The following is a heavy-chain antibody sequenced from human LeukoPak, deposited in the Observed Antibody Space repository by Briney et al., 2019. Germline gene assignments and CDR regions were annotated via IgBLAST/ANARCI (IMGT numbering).Heavy chain of an antibody. V-gene: IGHV1-69*05. D-gene: IGHD3-3*01. Sequence: ASVKVSCKASGGTFSSYAISWVRQAPGQGLQWMGGIIPIFGTANYAQKFQGRVTITTDESTSTAYMELSSLRSEETAVYYCATLTPWSGDDGGDLDYWGQGTLVTVSS. CDR2: IIPIFGTA. CDR1: GGTFSSYA. CDR3: ATLTPWSGDDGGDLDY. J-gene: IGHJ4*02.